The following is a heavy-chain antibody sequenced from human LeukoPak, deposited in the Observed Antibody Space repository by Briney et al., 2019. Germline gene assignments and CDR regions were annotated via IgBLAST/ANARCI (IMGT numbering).Heavy chain of an antibody. J-gene: IGHJ4*02. V-gene: IGHV4-34*01. CDR2: INHSGST. Sequence: SETLSLTCAVYGGSFSGYYWSWIRQPPGKGLEWIGEINHSGSTNYNPSLKSRVTISVDTYKNQFSLELSSVTAADTAVYYCARIYCSGGSCYSDYWGQGTLVTVSS. CDR3: ARIYCSGGSCYSDY. D-gene: IGHD2-15*01. CDR1: GGSFSGYY.